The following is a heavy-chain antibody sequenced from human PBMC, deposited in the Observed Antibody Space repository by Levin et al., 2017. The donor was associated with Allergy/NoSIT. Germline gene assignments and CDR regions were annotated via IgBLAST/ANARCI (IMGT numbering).Heavy chain of an antibody. V-gene: IGHV3-43*01. Sequence: GESLKISCAASGFTFDDYTMHWVRQAPGKGLEWVSLISWDGGSTYYADSVKGRFTISRDNSKNSLYLQMNSLRTEDTALYYCAKDMWGAAALGWGQGTMVTVSS. J-gene: IGHJ3*01. D-gene: IGHD6-13*01. CDR3: AKDMWGAAALG. CDR2: ISWDGGST. CDR1: GFTFDDYT.